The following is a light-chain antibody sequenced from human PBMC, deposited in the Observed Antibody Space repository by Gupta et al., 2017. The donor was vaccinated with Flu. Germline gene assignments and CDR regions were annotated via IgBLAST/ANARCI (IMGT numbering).Light chain of an antibody. Sequence: GKTARITCSGDRVEKMYARWCHQKPDHDLLLIIYKDRERTAAIPERCAGSSSGTTVTLTISGAQVEDEDDYDCEAATDDNRVFGGGTRRTVL. V-gene: IGLV3-27*01. CDR3: EAATDDNRV. J-gene: IGLJ2*01. CDR2: KDR. CDR1: RVEKMY.